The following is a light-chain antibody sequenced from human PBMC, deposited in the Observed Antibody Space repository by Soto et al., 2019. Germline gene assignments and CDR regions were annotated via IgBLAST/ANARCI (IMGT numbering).Light chain of an antibody. Sequence: QSALTQPASVSGSPGQSTTISCTGTSSDVGGYNEVSWYQQRPGKAPKLMIYDVTNRPSGVSIRFSGSKSGNTASLTISGLQAEDEAYYYCTSHAAGSTLIFGGGTKVTVL. J-gene: IGLJ2*01. CDR2: DVT. V-gene: IGLV2-14*03. CDR3: TSHAAGSTLI. CDR1: SSDVGGYNE.